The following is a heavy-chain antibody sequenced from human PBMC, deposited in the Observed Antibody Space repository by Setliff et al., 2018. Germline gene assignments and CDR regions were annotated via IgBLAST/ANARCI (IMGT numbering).Heavy chain of an antibody. Sequence: SETLSLTCTVSGGSISSHYWSWIRQPPGKGLEWIGSIYYSGSTNYKPSLKSRVTISVDTSKNQFSLKLSSVTAADTAVYYCARDFWYYDSSGYYEFPYFDYWGQGTLVTVSS. D-gene: IGHD3-22*01. J-gene: IGHJ4*02. CDR1: GGSISSHY. CDR2: IYYSGST. CDR3: ARDFWYYDSSGYYEFPYFDY. V-gene: IGHV4-59*11.